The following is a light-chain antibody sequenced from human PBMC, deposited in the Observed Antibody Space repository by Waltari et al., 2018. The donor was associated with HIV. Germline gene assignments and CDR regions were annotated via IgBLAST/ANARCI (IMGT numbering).Light chain of an antibody. CDR2: DVN. CDR3: CSYADDYTWV. V-gene: IGLV2-11*01. CDR1: SSDVGHYNY. J-gene: IGLJ3*02. Sequence: QSALTQPRSVSGSPGQSVTISCTGTSSDVGHYNYVSWYQQHPGKAPKLMIFDVNKRPSGVPDRFSGSKSGNTASLTISGLQAEDEADYYCCSYADDYTWVFGGGTKLTVL.